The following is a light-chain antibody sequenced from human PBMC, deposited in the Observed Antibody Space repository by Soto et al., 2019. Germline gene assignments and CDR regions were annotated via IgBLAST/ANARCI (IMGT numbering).Light chain of an antibody. CDR1: SSDVGGYNY. CDR2: DVN. J-gene: IGLJ3*02. CDR3: SSYTSSITVV. Sequence: QSALTQPASVSGSPGQSITISCPGNSSDVGGYNYVSWYQQHPGRAPKLMIFDVNNRPSRVSDRFSGSNSGNTASLTISGLQAEDDADYYCSSYTSSITVVFGGGTKLTVL. V-gene: IGLV2-14*03.